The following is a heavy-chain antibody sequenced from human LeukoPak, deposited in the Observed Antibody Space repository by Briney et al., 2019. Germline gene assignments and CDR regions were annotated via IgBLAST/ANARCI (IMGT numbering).Heavy chain of an antibody. CDR1: GYGFPSYW. CDR2: IYPGDSDT. Sequence: GESLKIYCKGSGYGFPSYWIAWVRQMPGKGLEWMGIIYPGDSDTRYSPSFQGQVTISADKSISTAYLQWSSLKASYTAVDYCARRGEYYDSSGYANLRYWGEGTLVTVSS. CDR3: ARRGEYYDSSGYANLRY. D-gene: IGHD3-22*01. V-gene: IGHV5-51*01. J-gene: IGHJ4*02.